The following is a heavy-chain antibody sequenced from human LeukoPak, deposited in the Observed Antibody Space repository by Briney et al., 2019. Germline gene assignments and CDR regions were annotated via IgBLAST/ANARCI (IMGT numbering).Heavy chain of an antibody. D-gene: IGHD6-19*01. Sequence: GASVKVSCKASGGTFSRYAISWVRQAPGQGLEWVGGVIPIFGTANYAQKFQGRVTITTDESTGTAHMELSSLRSEDTAVYYCARNSYASGWHYFDYWGQGTLVTVSS. CDR2: VIPIFGTA. CDR1: GGTFSRYA. J-gene: IGHJ4*02. CDR3: ARNSYASGWHYFDY. V-gene: IGHV1-69*05.